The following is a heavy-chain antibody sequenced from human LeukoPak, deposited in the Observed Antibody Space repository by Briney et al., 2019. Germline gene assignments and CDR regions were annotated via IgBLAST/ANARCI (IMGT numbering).Heavy chain of an antibody. Sequence: SETLSLTCGVYGGSFSDYYWSWIRQPPGKGLEWIGEINHSGSTNYNPSLKSRVTISVDTSKNQFSLKLSSVTAADTAVYYCARTGYSSGWFAFDIWGQGTMVTVSS. D-gene: IGHD6-19*01. CDR1: GGSFSDYY. CDR2: INHSGST. J-gene: IGHJ3*02. CDR3: ARTGYSSGWFAFDI. V-gene: IGHV4-34*01.